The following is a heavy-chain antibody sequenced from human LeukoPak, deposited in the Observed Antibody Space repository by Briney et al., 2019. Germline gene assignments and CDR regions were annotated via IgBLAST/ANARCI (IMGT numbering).Heavy chain of an antibody. D-gene: IGHD6-13*01. CDR1: GGSMSGYY. V-gene: IGHV4-59*08. Sequence: PSETLSLTCTVSGGSMSGYYWSWIRQPPGKGLEWIGYIYYSGSTNYNPSLKSRVTISIDTSKNQFSLKLSSVTAADTAVYYCGRHSSSWDHYYYYGMDVWGQGTTVTVSS. J-gene: IGHJ6*02. CDR2: IYYSGST. CDR3: GRHSSSWDHYYYYGMDV.